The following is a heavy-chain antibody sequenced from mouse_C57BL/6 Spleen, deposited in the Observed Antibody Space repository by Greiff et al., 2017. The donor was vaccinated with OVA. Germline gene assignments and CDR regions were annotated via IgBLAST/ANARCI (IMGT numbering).Heavy chain of an antibody. D-gene: IGHD3-2*02. CDR2: IDPSDSYT. CDR3: ARSPLTAQAPYYAMDY. J-gene: IGHJ4*01. Sequence: QVQLQQPGAELVKPGASVKLSCKASGYTFTSYWMQWVKQRPGQGLEWIGEIDPSDSYTNYNQKFKGKATLTVDTSSSTAYMQLSSLTSEDSAVYYCARSPLTAQAPYYAMDYWGQGTSVTVSS. CDR1: GYTFTSYW. V-gene: IGHV1-50*01.